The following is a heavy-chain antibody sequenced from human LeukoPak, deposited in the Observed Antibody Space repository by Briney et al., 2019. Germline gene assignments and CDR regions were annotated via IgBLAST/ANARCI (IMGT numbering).Heavy chain of an antibody. D-gene: IGHD3-22*01. CDR1: GFTVSSNY. J-gene: IGHJ4*02. V-gene: IGHV3-66*01. Sequence: PGGSLRLSCAASGFTVSSNYMSWVRQAPGKGLEWVSVIYSGGSTYYADSVKGRFTISRGNSKNTLYLQMNSLRAEDTAVYYCARDRRNYYDSSGYYFDYWGQGTLVTVSS. CDR3: ARDRRNYYDSSGYYFDY. CDR2: IYSGGST.